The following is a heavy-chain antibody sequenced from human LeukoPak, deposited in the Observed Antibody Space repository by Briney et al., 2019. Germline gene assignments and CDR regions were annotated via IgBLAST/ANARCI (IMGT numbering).Heavy chain of an antibody. D-gene: IGHD5-18*01. J-gene: IGHJ4*02. CDR1: GFTFSSYS. CDR3: ARGENNYGYYYFDY. V-gene: IGHV3-21*01. CDR2: ISSSSSYI. Sequence: PGGSLRLSCAASGFTFSSYSMNWVRQAPGKGLEWVSSISSSSSYIHYADSVKGRFTISRDNAKNSLYLQMNSLRAEDTAVYYCARGENNYGYYYFDYWGQGTLVTVSS.